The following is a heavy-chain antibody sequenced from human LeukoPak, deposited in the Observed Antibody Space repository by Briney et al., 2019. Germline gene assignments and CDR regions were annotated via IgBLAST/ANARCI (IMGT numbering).Heavy chain of an antibody. CDR2: MNPNSGNT. D-gene: IGHD3-3*01. CDR3: ARGGLTIFGVEALYYYYYMDV. J-gene: IGHJ6*03. CDR1: GCTFTSYD. V-gene: IGHV1-8*01. Sequence: ASVKVSCKASGCTFTSYDINWVRQATGQGLEWMGWMNPNSGNTGYAQKFQGRVTMTRNTSISTAYMELSSLRSEDTAVYYCARGGLTIFGVEALYYYYYMDVWGKGTTVTVSS.